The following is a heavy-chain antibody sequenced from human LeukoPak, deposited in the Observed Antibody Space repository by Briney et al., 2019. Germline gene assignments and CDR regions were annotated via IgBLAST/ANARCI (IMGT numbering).Heavy chain of an antibody. D-gene: IGHD6-13*01. J-gene: IGHJ5*02. V-gene: IGHV1-18*01. CDR1: GYTFTSYD. CDR2: ISAYDGNT. CDR3: ARDKVIASAGTPNWFDP. Sequence: ASVKVSCKASGYTFTSYDINWVRQATGQGLEWMGWISAYDGNTNYAQKFHGRVTVTTDTSTTTAYMELRSLRSDDTAVYYCARDKVIASAGTPNWFDPWGQGTLVTVSS.